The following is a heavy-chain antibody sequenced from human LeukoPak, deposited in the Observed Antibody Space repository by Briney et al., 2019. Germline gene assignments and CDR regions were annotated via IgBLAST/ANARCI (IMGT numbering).Heavy chain of an antibody. Sequence: SETLSLTCAVSGGSISSSNWRWCGRQPPGKRLEWGGDIYHSGSTNYNPSPKGPVTISIDQSKNQFSLEPGSVTAAGTGVYYCARSQGLLWCGEVSFPHCFDYWGQGTLVTVSS. J-gene: IGHJ4*02. CDR2: IYHSGST. CDR3: ARSQGLLWCGEVSFPHCFDY. V-gene: IGHV4-4*02. D-gene: IGHD3-10*01. CDR1: GGSISSSNW.